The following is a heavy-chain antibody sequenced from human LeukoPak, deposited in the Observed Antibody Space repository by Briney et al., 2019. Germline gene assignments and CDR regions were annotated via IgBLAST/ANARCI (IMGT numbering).Heavy chain of an antibody. CDR2: IGRSSIDK. CDR1: GFTFNTYT. V-gene: IGHV3-21*01. Sequence: GGSLRLSCAASGFTFNTYTMNWVRQAPGKGLEWVSSIGRSSIDKYYADSVRGRFTISRDNAKNSLYVQMSSLRAEDSAVYYCVRGDSRELWGQGTLVTVSS. J-gene: IGHJ4*02. D-gene: IGHD3-22*01. CDR3: VRGDSREL.